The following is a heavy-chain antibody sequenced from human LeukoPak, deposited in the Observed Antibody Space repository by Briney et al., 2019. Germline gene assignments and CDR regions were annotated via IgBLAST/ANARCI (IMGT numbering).Heavy chain of an antibody. D-gene: IGHD2-15*01. V-gene: IGHV4-59*08. CDR2: IYYSGST. CDR3: ARVRDCSGGSCYPFDY. J-gene: IGHJ4*02. Sequence: PSETLSLTCTVSGGSIRSCYWSWIRQPPGKGLEWIGFIYYSGSTNYSPSLKSRVTMSLDTSNNQFSLRLSSGAAADTAVYYCARVRDCSGGSCYPFDYWGQGTLVSVSS. CDR1: GGSIRSCY.